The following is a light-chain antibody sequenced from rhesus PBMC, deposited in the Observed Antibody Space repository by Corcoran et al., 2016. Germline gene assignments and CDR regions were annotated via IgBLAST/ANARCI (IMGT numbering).Light chain of an antibody. J-gene: IGKJ3*01. CDR1: QSLLDSEDGNTY. CDR2: EVS. V-gene: IGKV2S20*01. CDR3: MQGIEYPFT. Sequence: DIVMTQTPLSLPVTPGEPASISCRSSQSLLDSEDGNTYLEWYLQKPGQSPQPLIYEVSNRACGVPDRFSGSGSDTDFTLKISRVEAEDVGVYYCMQGIEYPFTFGPGTKLDIK.